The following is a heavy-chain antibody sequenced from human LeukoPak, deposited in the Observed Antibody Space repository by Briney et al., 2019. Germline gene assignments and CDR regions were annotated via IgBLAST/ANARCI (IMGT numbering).Heavy chain of an antibody. CDR3: ARDRGGSSWNNWFDP. J-gene: IGHJ5*02. Sequence: GGSLRLSCAASGLTFSSYWMHWVRQAPGKGLVWVSRINSDGSSTSYADSVKGRFTISRDNAKNTLYLQMNSLRAEDTAVYYCARDRGGSSWNNWFDPWGQGTLVTVSS. CDR2: INSDGSST. CDR1: GLTFSSYW. V-gene: IGHV3-74*01. D-gene: IGHD6-13*01.